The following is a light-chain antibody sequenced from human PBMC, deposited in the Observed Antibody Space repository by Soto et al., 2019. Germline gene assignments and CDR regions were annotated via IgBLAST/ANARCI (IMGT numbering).Light chain of an antibody. V-gene: IGKV3-20*01. CDR2: GAS. CDR3: QQYGTSPWT. Sequence: EIVLTQSPGTLSWSPGERATLSCRASQTVSGSHLAWYQQKPGQAPRLLIYGASSRATGIPDRFSGSGSGTDFTLTISRLEPEDFAVYYCQQYGTSPWTFGQGTKVEIK. J-gene: IGKJ1*01. CDR1: QTVSGSH.